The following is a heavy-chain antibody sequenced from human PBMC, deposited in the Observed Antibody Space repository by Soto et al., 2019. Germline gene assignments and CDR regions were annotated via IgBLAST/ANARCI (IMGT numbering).Heavy chain of an antibody. D-gene: IGHD1-1*01. CDR1: GGSISSSSYY. J-gene: IGHJ5*02. V-gene: IGHV4-39*01. CDR3: ARHLWQLERLRRSGGVWFDP. CDR2: IYYSGST. Sequence: SETLSLTCTVSGGSISSSSYYWGWIRQPPGKGLERIGSIYYSGSTYYNPSLKSRVTISVDTSKNQFSLKLSSVTAAETDVYNCARHLWQLERLRRSGGVWFDPWGQGNLGT.